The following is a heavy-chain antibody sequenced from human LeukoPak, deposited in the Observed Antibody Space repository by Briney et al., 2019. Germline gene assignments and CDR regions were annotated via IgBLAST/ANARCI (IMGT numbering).Heavy chain of an antibody. V-gene: IGHV3-23*01. CDR3: AKRGVVIRVILVGFHKEAYYFDS. CDR1: GITLSNYG. CDR2: MSDSGGRT. D-gene: IGHD3-22*01. J-gene: IGHJ4*02. Sequence: GGSLRLSCAVSGITLSNYGMSWVRQAPGKGLEWVAGMSDSGGRTNYADSVKGRFTISRDNPKNTLYLQMNSLRAEDMTVYFCAKRGVVIRVILVGFHKEAYYFDSWGQGALVTVSS.